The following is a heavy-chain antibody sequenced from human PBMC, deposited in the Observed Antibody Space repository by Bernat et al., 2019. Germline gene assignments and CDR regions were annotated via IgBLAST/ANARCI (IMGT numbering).Heavy chain of an antibody. D-gene: IGHD6-19*01. CDR1: GFTFSSYA. Sequence: EVQLLESGGGLVQPGGSLRLSCAASGFTFSSYAMSWVRQAPGKGLEWVSAISGSGGSTYYADSVKGRFTISRDNSKNTLYLQMNSLRAEDTAVYYCAKDTGYSSGWYFDAFDIRGQGTMVTVSS. CDR3: AKDTGYSSGWYFDAFDI. J-gene: IGHJ3*02. V-gene: IGHV3-23*01. CDR2: ISGSGGST.